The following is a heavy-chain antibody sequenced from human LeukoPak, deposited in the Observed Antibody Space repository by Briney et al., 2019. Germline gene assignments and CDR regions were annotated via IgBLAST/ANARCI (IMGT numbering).Heavy chain of an antibody. CDR2: IIPIFGPA. CDR1: GGTLNNYG. D-gene: IGHD3/OR15-3a*01. J-gene: IGHJ4*02. CDR3: ATDPHSDFWTGYYWDF. V-gene: IGHV1-69*06. Sequence: ASVKVSCKASGGTLNNYGISWLRQAPGQGLEWMGRIIPIFGPALYAPQFKGRVTITADTSTSTAYVEVTSLIPDDTAVYFCATDPHSDFWTGYYWDFWGQGTLVTVSS.